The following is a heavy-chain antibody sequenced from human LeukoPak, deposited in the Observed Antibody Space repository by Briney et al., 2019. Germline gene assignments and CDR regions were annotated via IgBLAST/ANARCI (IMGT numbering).Heavy chain of an antibody. J-gene: IGHJ6*03. Sequence: GGSLRLSCAASGFTFRNYGMSWVRQAPGKGLEWVSAISNSGGNTYYADSVKGRFTISRDNSRNTLYLQMNSLRAEDTAVYYCAKDDGGSYYIYYYYMDVWGKGTTVTISS. D-gene: IGHD1-26*01. V-gene: IGHV3-23*01. CDR1: GFTFRNYG. CDR2: ISNSGGNT. CDR3: AKDDGGSYYIYYYYMDV.